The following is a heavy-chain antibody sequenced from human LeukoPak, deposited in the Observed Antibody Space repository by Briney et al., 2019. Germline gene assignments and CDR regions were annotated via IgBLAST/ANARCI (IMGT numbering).Heavy chain of an antibody. J-gene: IGHJ5*02. CDR3: AGFIAVDYNWFDP. CDR1: GYSISSGYY. V-gene: IGHV4-38-2*02. CDR2: IYHSGST. Sequence: ASETLSLTCTVSGYSISSGYYWGWIRQPPGKGLEWIGSIYHSGSTNYNPSLKSRVTISVDTSKNQFSLKLSSVTAADTAVYYCAGFIAVDYNWFDPWGQGTLVTVSS. D-gene: IGHD6-19*01.